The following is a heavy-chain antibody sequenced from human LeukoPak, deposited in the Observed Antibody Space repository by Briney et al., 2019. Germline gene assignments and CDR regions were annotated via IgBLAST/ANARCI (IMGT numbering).Heavy chain of an antibody. D-gene: IGHD3-10*01. V-gene: IGHV4-59*01. Sequence: KPSETLSLNCTVSGGSISSYYWSWIGQPPGKGLEWIGYIYYSGSTNYNPSLKSRVTISVDTSKNQFSLKLSSVTAADTAVYYCARFPGSDAWGQGTLVTVSS. CDR1: GGSISSYY. J-gene: IGHJ5*02. CDR2: IYYSGST. CDR3: ARFPGSDA.